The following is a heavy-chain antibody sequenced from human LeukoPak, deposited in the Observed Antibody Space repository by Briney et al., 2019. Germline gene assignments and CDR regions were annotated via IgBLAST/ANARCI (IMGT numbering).Heavy chain of an antibody. J-gene: IGHJ4*02. CDR2: IKQDGSEK. Sequence: GGSLRLSCAASGFTFSSYWMSRVRQAPGKGREGLANIKQDGSEKYHVDSVKGRFTISRDNAKNSLYLQMNSLRAEDTAVYYCARYSGSYYGRLSYFDYWGQGTLVTVSS. D-gene: IGHD1-26*01. CDR1: GFTFSSYW. CDR3: ARYSGSYYGRLSYFDY. V-gene: IGHV3-7*01.